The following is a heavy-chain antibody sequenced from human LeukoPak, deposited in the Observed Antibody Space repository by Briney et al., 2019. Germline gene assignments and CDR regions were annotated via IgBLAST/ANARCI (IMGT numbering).Heavy chain of an antibody. CDR1: GGSFSGYY. CDR2: INHSGST. CDR3: ARSDSSGYYLDY. D-gene: IGHD3-22*01. J-gene: IGHJ4*02. Sequence: SETLSLTCAVYGGSFSGYYWSWIRQPPGKGVEWIGEINHSGSTNYNPSLKSRVTISVDTSKNQFSLKLSSVTAADTAVYYCARSDSSGYYLDYWGQGTLVTVSS. V-gene: IGHV4-34*01.